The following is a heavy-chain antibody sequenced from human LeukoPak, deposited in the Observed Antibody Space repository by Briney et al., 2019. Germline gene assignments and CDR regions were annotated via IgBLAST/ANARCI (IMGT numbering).Heavy chain of an antibody. CDR1: GFTYSSYA. Sequence: GGSLRLSCAASGFTYSSYAMHWVRQAPGKGLEWVAVISYDGSNKYYADSVKGRFTISRDNSKNTLYLQMNSLRAEDTAVYYCARATNYYDSSGYLYYFDYWGQGTLVTVSS. J-gene: IGHJ4*02. CDR3: ARATNYYDSSGYLYYFDY. V-gene: IGHV3-30*04. D-gene: IGHD3-22*01. CDR2: ISYDGSNK.